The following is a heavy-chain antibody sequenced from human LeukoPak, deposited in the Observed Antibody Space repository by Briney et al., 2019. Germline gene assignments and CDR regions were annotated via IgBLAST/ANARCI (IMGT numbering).Heavy chain of an antibody. J-gene: IGHJ4*02. CDR1: GFTFSSYA. V-gene: IGHV3-30*04. CDR2: ISYDGSNK. Sequence: GGSLRLSCAASGFTFSSYAMHWVRQAPGKGLEWVAVISYDGSNKYYADSVKGRFTISRDNSKNTLYLQMNSLRAEDTAVYYWARDQAAAGTGYFDYWGQGTLVTVSS. CDR3: ARDQAAAGTGYFDY. D-gene: IGHD6-13*01.